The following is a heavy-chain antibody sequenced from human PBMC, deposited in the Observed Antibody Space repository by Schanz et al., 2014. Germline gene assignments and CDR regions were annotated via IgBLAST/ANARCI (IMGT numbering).Heavy chain of an antibody. V-gene: IGHV3-48*01. D-gene: IGHD3-16*01. CDR2: ISGSSSTK. CDR3: ARDYERALSPPRHDAFDV. CDR1: GITFSGYS. J-gene: IGHJ3*01. Sequence: EVQLVESGGGLAQPGGSLRLSCAASGITFSGYSMNWVRQAPGKGLEWVSYISGSSSTKYYADSVKGRFTISRDNGKKSLYLQMKSVRAEDTAVYFGARDYERALSPPRHDAFDVWGQGTVVTVSS.